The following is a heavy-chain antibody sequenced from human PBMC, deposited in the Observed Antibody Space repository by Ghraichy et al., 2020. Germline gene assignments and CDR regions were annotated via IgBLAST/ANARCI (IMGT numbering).Heavy chain of an antibody. J-gene: IGHJ4*02. V-gene: IGHV3-21*01. Sequence: GGSLRLSCAASGFTFSSYSMNWVRQAPGKGLEWVSSISSSSSYIYYADSVKGRFTISRDNAKNSLYLQMNSLRAEDTAVYYCARKSTDIAVAGFDYWGQGTLVTVSS. CDR2: ISSSSSYI. D-gene: IGHD6-19*01. CDR1: GFTFSSYS. CDR3: ARKSTDIAVAGFDY.